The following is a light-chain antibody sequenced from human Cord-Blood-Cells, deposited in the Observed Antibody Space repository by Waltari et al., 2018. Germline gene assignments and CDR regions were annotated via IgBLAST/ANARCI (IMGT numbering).Light chain of an antibody. CDR3: SSYTSSSPVV. CDR2: DVS. V-gene: IGLV2-14*01. CDR1: SSAVGGYNY. Sequence: QSALTQPASVSGSPGQSIPIPCTGTSSAVGGYNYVSWYQQHPGKAPKLMIYDVSNRPSGVSNRFSGSKSGNTASLTISGLQAEDEADYYCSSYTSSSPVVFGGGTKLTVL. J-gene: IGLJ2*01.